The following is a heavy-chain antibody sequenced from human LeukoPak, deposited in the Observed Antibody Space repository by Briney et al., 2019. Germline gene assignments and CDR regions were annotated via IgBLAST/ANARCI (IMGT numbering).Heavy chain of an antibody. CDR3: ASGVADYRDYVWYYFDY. D-gene: IGHD4-17*01. CDR2: IWYDGSNK. V-gene: IGHV3-33*01. Sequence: GGSLRLSCAASGFTFSSYGMHWGRQAPGKGLEWVAVIWYDGSNKYCADSVKGRFTISRDNSKNTLYLQMNSLRAEDTAVYYCASGVADYRDYVWYYFDYWGQGTLVTVSS. CDR1: GFTFSSYG. J-gene: IGHJ4*02.